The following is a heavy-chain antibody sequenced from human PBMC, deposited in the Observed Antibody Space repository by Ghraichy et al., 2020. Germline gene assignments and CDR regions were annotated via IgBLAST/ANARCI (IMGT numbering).Heavy chain of an antibody. CDR1: GGSITISTYY. V-gene: IGHV4-39*01. J-gene: IGHJ5*02. D-gene: IGHD2-15*01. CDR3: ARGYCSGGSCPTHWFDP. CDR2: IFYTGST. Sequence: SETLSLTCSVSGGSITISTYYWGWIRQPPGKGLEWIGSIFYTGSTSYNPSLKSRVTISVDTSKNQFSMKVNSVTAADTAVYYCARGYCSGGSCPTHWFDPWAREPWSPSPQ.